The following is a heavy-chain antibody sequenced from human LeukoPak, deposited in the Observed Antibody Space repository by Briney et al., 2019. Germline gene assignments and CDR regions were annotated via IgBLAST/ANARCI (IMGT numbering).Heavy chain of an antibody. CDR3: ARDFYTNYYHSSGDDFDF. J-gene: IGHJ4*02. D-gene: IGHD3-22*01. CDR2: ISPDGSTT. Sequence: QPGGSLRLSCAASGFTFSSKWMHWVRPAPGRGLVWVSRISPDGSTTSYADSVKARFTISRDNARNTLFLQMNSLRAEDTAVYYCARDFYTNYYHSSGDDFDFWGQGTLVTVSS. CDR1: GFTFSSKW. V-gene: IGHV3-74*01.